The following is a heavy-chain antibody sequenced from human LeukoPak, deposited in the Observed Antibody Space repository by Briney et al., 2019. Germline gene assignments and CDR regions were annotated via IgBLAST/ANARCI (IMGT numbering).Heavy chain of an antibody. CDR3: AKAAGGVCNSGDCYSRVFDY. CDR1: GFTFSNYA. D-gene: IGHD2-21*02. V-gene: IGHV3-23*01. CDR2: ITDSGGDT. Sequence: PGGSLRLSCAASGFTFSNYAMNWVRQVPGKGLEWVSIITDSGGDTNYADSVKGRFPISRDNSKSTLYLQMNSLRAEDTATYYCAKAAGGVCNSGDCYSRVFDYWGQGTLVTVSS. J-gene: IGHJ4*02.